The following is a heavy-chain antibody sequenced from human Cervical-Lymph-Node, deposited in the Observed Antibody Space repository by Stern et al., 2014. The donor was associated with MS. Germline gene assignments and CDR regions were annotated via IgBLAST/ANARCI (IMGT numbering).Heavy chain of an antibody. V-gene: IGHV4-59*01. D-gene: IGHD4-17*01. CDR3: ARAKGRFDGDYVMFDC. J-gene: IGHJ4*02. CDR2: IDYSGST. Sequence: QVQLQESGPGLVKPSETLSLTCTVSGGSISGYYCIWIRQPPGKGLEWIGYIDYSGSTNYTPSLKSRASISVDTSKNQFSLKLSSVTPADTAVYYCARAKGRFDGDYVMFDCWGQGTLVTVSS. CDR1: GGSISGYY.